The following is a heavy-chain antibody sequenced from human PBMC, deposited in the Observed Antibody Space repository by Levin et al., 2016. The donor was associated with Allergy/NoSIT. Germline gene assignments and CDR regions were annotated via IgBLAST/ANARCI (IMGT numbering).Heavy chain of an antibody. CDR1: GGSFSGYY. Sequence: SETLSLTCAVYGGSFSGYYWSWIRQPPGKGLEWIGEINPGGSTNYNPSLKSRVTISVDTSKNQFSLKLTSVTATDTAVYYCAKSGVKSGQKFTFDYWGRGTLVTVSS. CDR3: AKSGVKSGQKFTFDY. CDR2: INPGGST. V-gene: IGHV4-34*01. J-gene: IGHJ4*02. D-gene: IGHD3-3*01.